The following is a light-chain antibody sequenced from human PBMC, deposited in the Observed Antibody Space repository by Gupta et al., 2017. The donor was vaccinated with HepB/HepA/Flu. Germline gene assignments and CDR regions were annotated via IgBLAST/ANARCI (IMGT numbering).Light chain of an antibody. J-gene: IGKJ5*01. Sequence: ESVLTQSPGILSLSPGERVTLSCRASQTVNSRYFAWYQQKPGQAPRVLIYGASSRATGTPDRFSGSGSGTDFTLTISRLEPEDFAVYYCQQYGSSFPITFGQGTRLDI. V-gene: IGKV3-20*01. CDR2: GAS. CDR1: QTVNSRY. CDR3: QQYGSSFPIT.